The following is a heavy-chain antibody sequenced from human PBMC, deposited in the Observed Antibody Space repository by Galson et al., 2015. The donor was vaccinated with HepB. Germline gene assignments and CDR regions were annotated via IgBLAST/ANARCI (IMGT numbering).Heavy chain of an antibody. CDR2: IGGSSGTT. CDR3: AKMSGVNWNYYFKD. V-gene: IGHV3-23*01. J-gene: IGHJ1*01. Sequence: SLRLSCAASGFTFNTFAMSWVRQAPGKGLEWVSIIGGSSGTTYYADSVKGRFTISRDNSKNILYLQMNSPRAEDTAVYYCAKMSGVNWNYYFKDWGQGTPVIVSS. D-gene: IGHD1-7*01. CDR1: GFTFNTFA.